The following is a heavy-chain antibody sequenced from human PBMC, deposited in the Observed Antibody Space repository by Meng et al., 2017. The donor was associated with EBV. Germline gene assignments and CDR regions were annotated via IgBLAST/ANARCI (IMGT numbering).Heavy chain of an antibody. J-gene: IGHJ5*02. CDR2: IYYTGST. Sequence: QVHLQESGPGLVKPSEXLSLTCTXSGGSVNNESYYWGWIRQPPGKGLEYIGYIYYTGSTNYNSSLKSRVTISLDKSKNQFSLKLTSLTAADTAIYYCARGDYTNYPRWFDPWGQGTLVNVSS. D-gene: IGHD4-11*01. CDR1: GGSVNNESYY. V-gene: IGHV4-61*01. CDR3: ARGDYTNYPRWFDP.